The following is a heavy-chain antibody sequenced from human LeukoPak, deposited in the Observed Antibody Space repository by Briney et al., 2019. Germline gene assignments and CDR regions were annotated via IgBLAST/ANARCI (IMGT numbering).Heavy chain of an antibody. CDR2: ISDSGGST. V-gene: IGHV3-23*01. CDR1: GGSISSSN. D-gene: IGHD3-3*01. CDR3: AKAFEWRFLEWLLPFDY. J-gene: IGHJ4*02. Sequence: GTLSLTCAVSGGSISSSNWWSWVRQTPGKGLEWVSGISDSGGSTVYADSIKGRFIISRDNSKNMLYLQMNSLRAEDTAVYYCAKAFEWRFLEWLLPFDYWGQGTLVTVSS.